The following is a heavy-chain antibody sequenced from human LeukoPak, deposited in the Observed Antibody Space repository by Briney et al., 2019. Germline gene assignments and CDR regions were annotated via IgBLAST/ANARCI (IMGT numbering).Heavy chain of an antibody. J-gene: IGHJ4*02. Sequence: TGGSLGLSCAASRFTFSSYAMHWVRQAPGKGLEGLSYISTRGSTIYYAKSVKGRFTISRDNAKNSLYLQMNSLRAEDTAVYYCAISLRDTRKPANFDYWGQGTLVTVSS. CDR2: ISTRGSTI. CDR3: AISLRDTRKPANFDY. D-gene: IGHD3-16*01. CDR1: RFTFSSYA. V-gene: IGHV3-48*04.